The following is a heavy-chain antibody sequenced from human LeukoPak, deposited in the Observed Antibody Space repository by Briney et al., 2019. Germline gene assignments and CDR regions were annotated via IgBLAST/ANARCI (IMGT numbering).Heavy chain of an antibody. CDR1: GVTFTNHW. D-gene: IGHD3-10*01. V-gene: IGHV3-74*01. J-gene: IGHJ4*01. CDR3: GRDAVLGSGSIDY. Sequence: GGSLRLSCAASGVTFTNHWMHWVRQVPGKGLAWISRIRGDGGETNYADSVRGRFTTSRDNAKNLLYLQMDSLGAEDTAVCYCGRDAVLGSGSIDYWGHGVLVAVSS. CDR2: IRGDGGET.